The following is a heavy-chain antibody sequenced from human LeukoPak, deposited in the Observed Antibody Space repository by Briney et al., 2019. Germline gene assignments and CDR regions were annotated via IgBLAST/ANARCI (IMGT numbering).Heavy chain of an antibody. CDR2: ISYDGSNK. CDR1: GFTFSSYA. J-gene: IGHJ4*02. CDR3: AKVRGALDY. D-gene: IGHD1-26*01. V-gene: IGHV3-30*18. Sequence: GGSLRLSCAASGFTFSSYAMHWVRQAPGKGLEWVAVISYDGSNKYYADSVKGRFTISRDNSKNTLYLQMNSLRAEDTAVYYCAKVRGALDYWGQGTLVTVSS.